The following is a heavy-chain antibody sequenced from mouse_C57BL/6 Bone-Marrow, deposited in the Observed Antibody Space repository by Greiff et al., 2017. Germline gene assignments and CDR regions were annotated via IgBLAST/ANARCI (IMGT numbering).Heavy chain of an antibody. CDR3: ARGWPDAVDY. CDR2: IYPGDGDT. J-gene: IGHJ4*01. V-gene: IGHV1-82*01. CDR1: GYAFSSSW. Sequence: VQLQQSGPELVKPGASVKISCKASGYAFSSSWMNWVKQRPGKGLEWIGRIYPGDGDTNYNGKFKGKATLTADKSSSTAYMQLSSLTSEDSAVCFCARGWPDAVDYWGQGTSVTVSS. D-gene: IGHD2-3*01.